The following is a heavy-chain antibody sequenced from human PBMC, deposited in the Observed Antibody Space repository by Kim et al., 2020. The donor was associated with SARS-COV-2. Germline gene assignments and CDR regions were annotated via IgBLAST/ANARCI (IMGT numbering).Heavy chain of an antibody. CDR1: GFTFDDYA. Sequence: GGSLRLSCAASGFTFDDYAMHWVRQAPGKGLEWVSGISWNSGSIGYADSVKGRFTISRDNAKNSLYLQMNSLRAEDTALYYCAKDIFDYGDPSSCMDVWAKGPRSPSP. J-gene: IGHJ6*02. CDR2: ISWNSGSI. V-gene: IGHV3-9*01. CDR3: AKDIFDYGDPSSCMDV. D-gene: IGHD4-17*01.